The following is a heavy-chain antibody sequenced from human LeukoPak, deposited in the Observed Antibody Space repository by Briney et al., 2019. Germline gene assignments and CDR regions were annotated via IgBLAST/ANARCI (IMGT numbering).Heavy chain of an antibody. J-gene: IGHJ3*02. CDR3: ARERDSSSWYHDAFDI. Sequence: EASVKVSCKASGYTFTSYGISWVRQAPGQGLEWMGWISAYNGNTNYAQKLQGRVIMTTDTSTSTAYMELRSLRSDDTAVYYCARERDSSSWYHDAFDIWGQGTMVTVSS. D-gene: IGHD6-13*01. CDR1: GYTFTSYG. CDR2: ISAYNGNT. V-gene: IGHV1-18*01.